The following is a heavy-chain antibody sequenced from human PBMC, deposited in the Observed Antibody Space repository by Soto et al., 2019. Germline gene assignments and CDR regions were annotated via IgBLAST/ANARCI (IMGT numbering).Heavy chain of an antibody. Sequence: GGSLRLSGVASGFTFRSHGMHWFLQSPGKGLVWVSQINSDGSSANYADAVKGRFTFSRDNAKKTLYLQMNSLRAEDTAVYYCARGACNGTSCYVFDTWGPGTLVTVSS. CDR1: GFTFRSHG. D-gene: IGHD2-2*01. V-gene: IGHV3-74*01. CDR3: ARGACNGTSCYVFDT. CDR2: INSDGSSA. J-gene: IGHJ5*02.